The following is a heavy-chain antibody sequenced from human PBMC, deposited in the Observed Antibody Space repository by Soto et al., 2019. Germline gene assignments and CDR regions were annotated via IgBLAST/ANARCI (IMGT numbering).Heavy chain of an antibody. CDR1: GGSFSGYY. D-gene: IGHD6-19*01. CDR3: AREGLDSSVGYNWFDP. CDR2: INHSGST. J-gene: IGHJ5*02. V-gene: IGHV4-34*01. Sequence: PSETLSLTCAVYGGSFSGYYWSWIRQPPGKGLEWIGEINHSGSTNYNPSLKSRVTISVDTSKNQFSLKLSSVTAADTAVYYCAREGLDSSVGYNWFDPWGQGTLVTVSS.